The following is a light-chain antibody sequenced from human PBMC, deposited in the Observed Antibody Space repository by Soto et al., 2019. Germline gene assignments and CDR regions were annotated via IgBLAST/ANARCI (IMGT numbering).Light chain of an antibody. CDR3: QQSYSTPRT. CDR2: AAS. J-gene: IGKJ1*01. V-gene: IGKV1-39*01. Sequence: DIQMTQSPSSLSASVGDRVTITCRASQNIGVYLNWYQQKPGKAPKLLIYAASSLQSGVPSRFSGSGSGTDFTLTVSSLQPEDFATYFCQQSYSTPRTFGQGTKVDIK. CDR1: QNIGVY.